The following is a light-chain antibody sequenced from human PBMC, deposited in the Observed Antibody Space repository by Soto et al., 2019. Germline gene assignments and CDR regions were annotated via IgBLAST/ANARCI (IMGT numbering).Light chain of an antibody. J-gene: IGLJ1*01. Sequence: QSALTQPRSGSGSPGQSVTISCTGTSSDVGGYNYVSWYQQHPGKAPKLMIYDGSKRPSGVPDRFSGSKSGNTASLTISGLQAEDEADYYCCSYAGSSYVFGTGTKLTVL. CDR3: CSYAGSSYV. CDR2: DGS. V-gene: IGLV2-11*01. CDR1: SSDVGGYNY.